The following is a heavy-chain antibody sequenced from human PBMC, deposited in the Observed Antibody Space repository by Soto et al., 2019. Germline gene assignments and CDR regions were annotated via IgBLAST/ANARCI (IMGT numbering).Heavy chain of an antibody. CDR1: NGSMPRSLW. J-gene: IGHJ4*02. Sequence: QLQLQESGPGLVKPSGSLSLTCTVSNGSMPRSLWWSWVRQSPGKGLEWIGEVAQSGYTSYNPSPKSRLTISQDRSRNQFSLRLTAVTAADRAVYYCARNRDGGYEFDSWGQGTLVTVSS. CDR2: VAQSGYT. V-gene: IGHV4-4*02. CDR3: ARNRDGGYEFDS. D-gene: IGHD5-12*01.